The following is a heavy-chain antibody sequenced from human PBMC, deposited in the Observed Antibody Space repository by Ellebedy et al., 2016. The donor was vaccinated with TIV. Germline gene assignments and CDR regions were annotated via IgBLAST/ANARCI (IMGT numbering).Heavy chain of an antibody. Sequence: GESLKISCAASGFKFRDFAFGWVRQAPGKGLQWVSGISGSGLSTFYADSVKGRFTISRDNSNNTVHLHLNSLRAEDTALYFCAKCGSGSYYAPPDYWGRGTLVTVSS. CDR3: AKCGSGSYYAPPDY. D-gene: IGHD3-10*01. J-gene: IGHJ4*02. CDR2: ISGSGLST. V-gene: IGHV3-23*01. CDR1: GFKFRDFA.